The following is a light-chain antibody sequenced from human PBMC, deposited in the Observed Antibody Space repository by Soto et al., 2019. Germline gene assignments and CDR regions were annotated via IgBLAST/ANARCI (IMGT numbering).Light chain of an antibody. CDR2: DNN. J-gene: IGLJ1*01. Sequence: QSVLTQPPSVFAAPGQKVTISCSGSSSNIGNNYVSWYQQLPGTAPKLLIYDNNKRPSGIPDRFSGSKSGTSATLGITGLQTGDEADYYCGTWDSSLSAVFGTGTKLTVL. CDR3: GTWDSSLSAV. V-gene: IGLV1-51*01. CDR1: SSNIGNNY.